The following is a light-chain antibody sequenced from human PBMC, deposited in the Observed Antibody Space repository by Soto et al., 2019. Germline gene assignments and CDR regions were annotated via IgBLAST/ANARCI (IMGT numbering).Light chain of an antibody. V-gene: IGKV1-39*01. J-gene: IGKJ1*01. CDR1: QDISNY. CDR3: QQGFHTPPT. Sequence: DIQMTQSPSSLSASVGDRVTITCQASQDISNYLNWYQQKPGKAPKLLIYSASTLQSGVPSRFSGSGSGTDFTLTFSSLQPEDFATYYCQQGFHTPPTFGQGTKVDIK. CDR2: SAS.